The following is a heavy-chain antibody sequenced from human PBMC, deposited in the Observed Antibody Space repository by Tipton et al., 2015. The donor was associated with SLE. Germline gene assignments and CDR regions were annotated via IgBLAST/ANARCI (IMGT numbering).Heavy chain of an antibody. CDR1: GGSFSRGSYY. D-gene: IGHD3-3*01. J-gene: IGHJ6*04. V-gene: IGHV4-61*02. CDR3: ARLQFIFGGMDV. Sequence: TLSLTCTVSGGSFSRGSYYWSWIRQPAGKGLEWIGLIYTSGRTNYNPSLKSRVTISVDTSKNQFSLKLTSVTAADTAVYYCARLQFIFGGMDVWGKGTTVTVSS. CDR2: IYTSGRT.